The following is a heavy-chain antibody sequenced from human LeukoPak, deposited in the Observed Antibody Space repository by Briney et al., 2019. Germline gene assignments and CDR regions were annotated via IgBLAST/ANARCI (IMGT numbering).Heavy chain of an antibody. D-gene: IGHD4-17*01. J-gene: IGHJ4*02. Sequence: GRSLRLSCAASGFTFSSYGMHWVRQAPGKGLEWVAVISYDGSNKYYADSVKGRFTISRDNSKNTLYLQMNSLRAEDTAVYYCANLEDGDYVGYWGQGTLVTVSS. CDR3: ANLEDGDYVGY. CDR2: ISYDGSNK. V-gene: IGHV3-30*18. CDR1: GFTFSSYG.